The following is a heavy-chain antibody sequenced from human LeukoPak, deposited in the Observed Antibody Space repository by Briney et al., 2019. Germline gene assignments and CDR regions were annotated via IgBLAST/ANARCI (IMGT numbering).Heavy chain of an antibody. CDR3: ARHVLAAAGTFDY. Sequence: SETLSLTCTVSGGSISSYYWSWIRQPPGKGLEWIGYIYYSGSTNYNPSLKSRVTISVDTSKNQFSLKLSSVTAADTAVYYCARHVLAAAGTFDYWGQGTLVTVSS. D-gene: IGHD6-13*01. CDR2: IYYSGST. V-gene: IGHV4-59*08. J-gene: IGHJ4*02. CDR1: GGSISSYY.